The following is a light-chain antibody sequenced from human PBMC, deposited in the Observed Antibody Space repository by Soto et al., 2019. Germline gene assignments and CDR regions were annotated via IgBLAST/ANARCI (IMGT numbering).Light chain of an antibody. Sequence: EIVMTQSPATLSVSPGERATLSCRASQRVSSNLAWYQQKPGQAPRLLIYGASTRATGIPARFSGSGSGTEFTLTISSLQSEDLAVYYCQQYNNWSTFGQGTKVEIK. V-gene: IGKV3-15*01. CDR1: QRVSSN. CDR3: QQYNNWST. CDR2: GAS. J-gene: IGKJ1*01.